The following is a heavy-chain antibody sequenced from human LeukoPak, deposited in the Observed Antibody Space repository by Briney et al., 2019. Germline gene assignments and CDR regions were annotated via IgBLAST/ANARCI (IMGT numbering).Heavy chain of an antibody. V-gene: IGHV4-59*01. CDR1: GGSISSYY. D-gene: IGHD4-23*01. CDR2: IYYSGST. J-gene: IGHJ5*02. Sequence: SETLSLTCTVSGGSISSYYWSWIRQPPGKGLEWIGYIYYSGSTNYNPSLKSRVTISVKTSKNQFSLKLSSVTAADTAVYYCARSLRWGWFDPWGQGTLVTVSS. CDR3: ARSLRWGWFDP.